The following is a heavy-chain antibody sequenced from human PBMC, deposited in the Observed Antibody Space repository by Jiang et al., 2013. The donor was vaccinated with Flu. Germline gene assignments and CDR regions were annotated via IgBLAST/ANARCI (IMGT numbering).Heavy chain of an antibody. Sequence: VAVIWYDGSNKYYADSVKGRFTISRDNSKNTLYLQMNSLRAEDTAVYYCARDETAFDYWGQGTLVTVSS. J-gene: IGHJ4*02. CDR2: IWYDGSNK. V-gene: IGHV3-33*01. CDR3: ARDETAFDY.